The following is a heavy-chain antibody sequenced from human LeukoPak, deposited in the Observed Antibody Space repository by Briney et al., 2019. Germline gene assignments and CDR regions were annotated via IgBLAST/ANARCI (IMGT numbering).Heavy chain of an antibody. CDR2: INPSGGST. D-gene: IGHD2-15*01. Sequence: ASVKVSCKASGYTFTSYYMHWVRQAPGHGLEWMGIINPSGGSTSYAQKFQGRLTMTRDMFTSTDYMELTSLTSDDTAVYYCALEYCSGGSCYSGWFDPWGQGTLVTVSS. J-gene: IGHJ5*02. V-gene: IGHV1-46*03. CDR3: ALEYCSGGSCYSGWFDP. CDR1: GYTFTSYY.